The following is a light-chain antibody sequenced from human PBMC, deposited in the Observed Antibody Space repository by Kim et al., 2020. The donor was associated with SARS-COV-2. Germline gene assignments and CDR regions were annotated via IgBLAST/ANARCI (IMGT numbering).Light chain of an antibody. J-gene: IGKJ1*01. CDR2: WAS. CDR3: QQYYDAPWT. Sequence: ATINCKSSQSILYRSNNKNCLAWYQQKPGQPPKLLIYWASTRESGVPDRISGSGSGTDFTLTISSLQAEDVAVYYCQQYYDAPWTFGQGTKVDIK. V-gene: IGKV4-1*01. CDR1: QSILYRSNNKNC.